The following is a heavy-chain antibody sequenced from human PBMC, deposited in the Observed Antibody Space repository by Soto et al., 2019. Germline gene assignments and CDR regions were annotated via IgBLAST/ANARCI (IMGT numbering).Heavy chain of an antibody. CDR1: GGTLSNYG. D-gene: IGHD2-15*01. CDR3: ARVLSKVWDGCTCDTVEYCSPCCLDF. J-gene: IGHJ6*02. CDR2: IIPIFGTT. Sequence: SVKVSCKVSGGTLSNYGISWVRQAPGQGLEVMGGIIPIFGTTSYAQNLQGRVTFTADESTSTAYMELSSLRSEDTAVYYCARVLSKVWDGCTCDTVEYCSPCCLDFWGQGTMVTVSS. V-gene: IGHV1-69*13.